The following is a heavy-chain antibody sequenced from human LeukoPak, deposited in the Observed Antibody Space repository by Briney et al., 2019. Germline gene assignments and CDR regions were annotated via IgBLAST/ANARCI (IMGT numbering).Heavy chain of an antibody. CDR2: FSYDGSDI. J-gene: IGHJ4*02. Sequence: GGSLRLSCTASGFTFSNCGMHWVRQAPGKRLEWVAVFSYDGSDIYYGDSVKGRFTISRDISKNTLYLQMNSLRAEDTAVYYCVKEQSSGGYRVADCWGQGTLVTVSS. V-gene: IGHV3-30*18. CDR1: GFTFSNCG. D-gene: IGHD6-19*01. CDR3: VKEQSSGGYRVADC.